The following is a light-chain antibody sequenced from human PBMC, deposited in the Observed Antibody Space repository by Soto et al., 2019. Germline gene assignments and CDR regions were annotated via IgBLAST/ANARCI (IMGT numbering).Light chain of an antibody. CDR1: QSISSW. CDR2: KAS. J-gene: IGKJ3*01. Sequence: DIQMTQSPSTLSASVGDRVTITCRASQSISSWLAWYQQKPGKAPKLLIYKASSLESGVPSRFSGSGYGTEFTLTIRSLQPDDFATYFCQQYSGYPFTFGPGTKVDIK. V-gene: IGKV1-5*03. CDR3: QQYSGYPFT.